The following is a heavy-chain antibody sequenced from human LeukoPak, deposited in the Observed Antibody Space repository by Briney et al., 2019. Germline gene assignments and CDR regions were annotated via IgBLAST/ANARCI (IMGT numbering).Heavy chain of an antibody. Sequence: PSGTLSLTCAVSGGSISSSNWWCWVRQPPGKGLEWIGEIYHSGSTNYNPSLKSRVTISVDKSKNQFSLKLSSVTAADTAVYYCARSGYSYGYLPYGYWGQGTLVTVSS. CDR3: ARSGYSYGYLPYGY. J-gene: IGHJ4*02. V-gene: IGHV4-4*02. CDR1: GGSISSSNW. D-gene: IGHD5-18*01. CDR2: IYHSGST.